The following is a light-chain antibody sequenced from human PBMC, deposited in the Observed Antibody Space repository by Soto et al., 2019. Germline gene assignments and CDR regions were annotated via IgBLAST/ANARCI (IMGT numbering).Light chain of an antibody. CDR1: QSLGSR. CDR3: PQSYSSPPT. Sequence: TLSPALLSAYVGDRDTNICRASQSLGSRLAWYQQKLGKAPKLLIYEASSLESGVPSRFSGSGSATDFTLTISSLQPEDFATYYCPQSYSSPPTFGQRTKVDIK. CDR2: EAS. V-gene: IGKV1-5*02. J-gene: IGKJ1*01.